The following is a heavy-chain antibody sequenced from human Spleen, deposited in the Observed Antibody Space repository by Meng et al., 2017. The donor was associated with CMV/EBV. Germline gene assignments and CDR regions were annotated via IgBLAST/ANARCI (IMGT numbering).Heavy chain of an antibody. J-gene: IGHJ4*02. CDR2: IFAGNGNT. Sequence: SGYGFSSYAIHWVRQDPGQRPEWMGWIFAGNGNTKYSQKFQDRVTITRDTSATTVYMQLKSLGYEDTAVYYCARDFTGIWFGQLFDSWGQGTLVTVSS. V-gene: IGHV1-3*01. D-gene: IGHD3-10*01. CDR1: GYGFSSYA. CDR3: ARDFTGIWFGQLFDS.